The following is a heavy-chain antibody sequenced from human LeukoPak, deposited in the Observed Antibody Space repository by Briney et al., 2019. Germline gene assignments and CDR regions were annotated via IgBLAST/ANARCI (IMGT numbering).Heavy chain of an antibody. D-gene: IGHD1-7*01. V-gene: IGHV3-48*04. Sequence: GGSLRLSCVGSGFTFSNYLMNWVRQAPGKGLEWVSFISSTGGTIYYADAVKGRFTVSRDNAKNSLYLQMNSLRAEDTAVYYCARDGELTDLYWYFDLWGRGTLVTVSS. J-gene: IGHJ2*01. CDR3: ARDGELTDLYWYFDL. CDR2: ISSTGGTI. CDR1: GFTFSNYL.